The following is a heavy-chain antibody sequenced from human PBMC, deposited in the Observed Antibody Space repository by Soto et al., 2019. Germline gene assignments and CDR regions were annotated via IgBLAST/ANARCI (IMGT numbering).Heavy chain of an antibody. D-gene: IGHD3-22*01. CDR3: TTLWYSYHSRDY. CDR2: IYYSGST. Sequence: SETLSLTCIVSGGSISNYYWSWIRQPPGKGLEWIGYIYYSGSTNYNPSLQSRVTISVDTSKNQFSLKLSSVTAADTAVYYCTTLWYSYHSRDYWGQGALVTVSS. V-gene: IGHV4-59*01. CDR1: GGSISNYY. J-gene: IGHJ4*02.